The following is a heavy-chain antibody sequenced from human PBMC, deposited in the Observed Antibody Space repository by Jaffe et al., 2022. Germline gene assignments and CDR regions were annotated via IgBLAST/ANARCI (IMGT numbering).Heavy chain of an antibody. CDR2: ISWNSGSI. J-gene: IGHJ4*02. D-gene: IGHD6-19*01. CDR1: GFTFDDYA. CDR3: AKDEGEQWLVLVY. V-gene: IGHV3-9*01. Sequence: EVQLVESGGGLVQPGRSLRLSCAASGFTFDDYAMHWVRQAPGKGLEWVSGISWNSGSIGYADSVKGRFTISRDNAKNSLYLQMNSLRAEDTALYYCAKDEGEQWLVLVYWGQGTLVTVSS.